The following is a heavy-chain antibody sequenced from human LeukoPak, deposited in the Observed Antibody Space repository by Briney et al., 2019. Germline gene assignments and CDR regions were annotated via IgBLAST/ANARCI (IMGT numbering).Heavy chain of an antibody. Sequence: ASVKVPCKASGYTFTSYAMHWVRQAPGQRLEWMGWINAGNGNTKYSQKFQGRVTITRDTSASTAYMELSSLRSEDTAVYYCARSRITMVRGALVYWGQGTLVTVSS. V-gene: IGHV1-3*01. CDR3: ARSRITMVRGALVY. D-gene: IGHD3-10*01. J-gene: IGHJ4*02. CDR1: GYTFTSYA. CDR2: INAGNGNT.